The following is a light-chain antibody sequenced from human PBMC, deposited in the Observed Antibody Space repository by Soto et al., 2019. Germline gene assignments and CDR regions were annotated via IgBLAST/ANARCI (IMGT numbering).Light chain of an antibody. CDR1: SSDVGGSNY. Sequence: QPVLTQPPSASGSPGQSVTISCTGTSSDVGGSNYVSWYQQHPGKAPNLMIYEVSKRPSGVPDRFSGSKSGNTASLTVSGLQAEDEADYYCSSYAGSNNFGVFGGGTKVTVL. V-gene: IGLV2-8*01. CDR2: EVS. J-gene: IGLJ2*01. CDR3: SSYAGSNNFGV.